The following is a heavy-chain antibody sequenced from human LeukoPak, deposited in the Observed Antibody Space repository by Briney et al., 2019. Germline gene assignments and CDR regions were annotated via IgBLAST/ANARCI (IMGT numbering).Heavy chain of an antibody. V-gene: IGHV3-48*01. CDR1: GFTFSSYN. CDR2: ISSSGSTI. J-gene: IGHJ4*02. Sequence: GGSLRLSCAASGFTFSSYNMNWVRQAPGKGLEWVSYISSSGSTIYYADSVKGRFTISRDNAKNSLYLQMNSLRAEDTAVYYCARAGYSGYDDPFDYWGQRTLVTVSS. D-gene: IGHD5-12*01. CDR3: ARAGYSGYDDPFDY.